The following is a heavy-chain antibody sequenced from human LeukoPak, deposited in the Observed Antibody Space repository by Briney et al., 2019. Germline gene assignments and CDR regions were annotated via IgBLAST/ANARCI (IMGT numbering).Heavy chain of an antibody. CDR2: SNPNSGGT. Sequence: ASVKVSCKASGYTFTDYYIHWVRQAPGQGLEWMGWSNPNSGGTHYAQKFQGRVTMTRDTSISTAYMELSRLRFDDTAVYYCARDVKLGKAFDVWGQGTMVTASS. CDR3: ARDVKLGKAFDV. D-gene: IGHD7-27*01. CDR1: GYTFTDYY. J-gene: IGHJ3*01. V-gene: IGHV1-2*02.